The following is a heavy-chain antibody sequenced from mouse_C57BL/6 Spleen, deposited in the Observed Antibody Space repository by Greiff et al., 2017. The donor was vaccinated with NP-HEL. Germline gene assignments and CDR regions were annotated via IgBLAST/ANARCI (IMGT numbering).Heavy chain of an antibody. D-gene: IGHD2-4*01. CDR2: INPNNGGT. V-gene: IGHV1-26*01. J-gene: IGHJ2*01. CDR1: GYTFTDYY. Sequence: VQLQQSGPELVKPGASVKISCKASGYTFTDYYMNWVKQSHGKSLEWIGDINPNNGGTSYNQKFKGKATLTVDKSSSTAYMELRSLTSEDSAVYYCERSYYDYGFDYWGQGTTLTVSS. CDR3: ERSYYDYGFDY.